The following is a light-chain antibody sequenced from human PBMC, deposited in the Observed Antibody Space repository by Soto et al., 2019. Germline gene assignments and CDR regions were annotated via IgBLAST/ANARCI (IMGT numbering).Light chain of an antibody. CDR2: DVS. J-gene: IGLJ1*01. CDR3: CSYAGSYTYV. Sequence: QSALTQPRSVSGSPGQSVTISCTGTSIDVGGYNYVSWYQQHPGKAPKLMIYDVSKRPSGVPDRFSGSKSGNTASLTISGLQAEDEVDYYCCSYAGSYTYVFGTGTKLTVL. V-gene: IGLV2-11*01. CDR1: SIDVGGYNY.